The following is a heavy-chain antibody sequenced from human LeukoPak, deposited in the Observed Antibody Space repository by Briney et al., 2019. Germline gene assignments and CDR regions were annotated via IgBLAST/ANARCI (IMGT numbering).Heavy chain of an antibody. J-gene: IGHJ5*02. CDR1: GGTFGSYA. Sequence: SVKVSCKASGGTFGSYAISWVRQAPGQGLEWMGGIIPIFGTANYAQKFQGRVTITTDESTSTAYMELSSLRSEDTAVYYCAIRPNYDFWSGYPGWFDPWGQGTLVTVSS. D-gene: IGHD3-3*01. CDR2: IIPIFGTA. V-gene: IGHV1-69*05. CDR3: AIRPNYDFWSGYPGWFDP.